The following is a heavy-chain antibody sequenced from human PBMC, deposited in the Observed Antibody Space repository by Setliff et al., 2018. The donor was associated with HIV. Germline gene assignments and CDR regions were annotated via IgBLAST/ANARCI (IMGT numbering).Heavy chain of an antibody. V-gene: IGHV1-2*06. J-gene: IGHJ4*02. CDR1: GYTFTAHF. D-gene: IGHD4-17*01. CDR2: INPNSGAA. CDR3: AVPITRTDYEGLDY. Sequence: SVKVSCKASGYTFTAHFLHWVRQAPGQGLEWMGRINPNSGAADYAQNFQGRVTMTRATSMSTAYMEVSNLRSNDTATYYCAVPITRTDYEGLDYWGQGTLVTVSS.